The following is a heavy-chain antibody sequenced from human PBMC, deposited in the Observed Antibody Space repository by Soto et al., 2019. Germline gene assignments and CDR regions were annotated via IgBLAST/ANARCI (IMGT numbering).Heavy chain of an antibody. D-gene: IGHD2-2*01. CDR3: ASSDCSSTSCLYYYYGMDV. J-gene: IGHJ6*02. V-gene: IGHV5-51*01. Sequence: PGESLKISCKGSGYTFTNYWIHWVRQMPGKGLEWMGIIYPGDSDTRYSPSFQGQVTISADKSISTAYLQWSSLKASDTAMYYCASSDCSSTSCLYYYYGMDVWGQGTTVTVSS. CDR1: GYTFTNYW. CDR2: IYPGDSDT.